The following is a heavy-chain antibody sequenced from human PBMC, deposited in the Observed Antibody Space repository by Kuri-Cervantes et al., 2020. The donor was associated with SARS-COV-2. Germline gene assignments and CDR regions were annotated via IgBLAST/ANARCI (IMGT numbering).Heavy chain of an antibody. Sequence: GGSLRLSCAASGFTFSSYGMHWVCQAQGTGLEWVAFIRYDGSNKYYADSVKGRFTIFRDNSKNTLYLQMNSLRAEDTAVYYCAKDFWSGYYYFDYWGQGTLVTVSS. D-gene: IGHD3-3*01. CDR3: AKDFWSGYYYFDY. V-gene: IGHV3-30*02. J-gene: IGHJ4*02. CDR2: IRYDGSNK. CDR1: GFTFSSYG.